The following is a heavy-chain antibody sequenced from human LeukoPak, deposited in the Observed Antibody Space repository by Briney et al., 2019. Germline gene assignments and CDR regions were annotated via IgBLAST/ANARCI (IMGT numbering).Heavy chain of an antibody. Sequence: SETLSLTCTVSGGSISSSSYYWGWIRQPPGKGLEWIGSIYYSGSTYYNPSLKSRVTISVDTSKNQFSLKLSSVTAADTAVYYCVLWSRKDWYFDLWGRGTLVTVSS. CDR1: GGSISSSSYY. D-gene: IGHD3-10*01. CDR2: IYYSGST. CDR3: VLWSRKDWYFDL. V-gene: IGHV4-39*01. J-gene: IGHJ2*01.